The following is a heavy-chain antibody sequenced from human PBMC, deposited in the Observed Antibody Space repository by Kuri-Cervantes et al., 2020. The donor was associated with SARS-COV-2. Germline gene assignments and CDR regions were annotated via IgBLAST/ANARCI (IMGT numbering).Heavy chain of an antibody. CDR1: GFTFSSYS. D-gene: IGHD3-22*01. CDR3: ARDGRNSGSVGNYYDSSGYPDY. CDR2: ISSSSSYI. V-gene: IGHV3-21*01. Sequence: GGSLRLSCAASGFTFSSYSMNWVRQAQGKGLEWVSSISSSSSYIYYADSVKGRFTISRDNAKNSLYLQMNSLRAEDTAVYYCARDGRNSGSVGNYYDSSGYPDYWGQGTLVTVSS. J-gene: IGHJ4*02.